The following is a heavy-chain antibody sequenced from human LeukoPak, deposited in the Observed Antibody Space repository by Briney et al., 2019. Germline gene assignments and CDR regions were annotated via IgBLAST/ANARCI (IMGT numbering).Heavy chain of an antibody. Sequence: ESGPTLVNPTQTLTLTCTFSGFSLSTSGMCVSWIRQPPGKALEWLARIDWDDDKYYSTSLKTRLTISKDTSKNQVVLTMTNMDPVDTATYYCARSVRSTSLWYHYYYMDVWGKGTTVTISS. D-gene: IGHD2-2*01. CDR3: ARSVRSTSLWYHYYYMDV. CDR1: GFSLSTSGMC. J-gene: IGHJ6*03. V-gene: IGHV2-70*11. CDR2: IDWDDDK.